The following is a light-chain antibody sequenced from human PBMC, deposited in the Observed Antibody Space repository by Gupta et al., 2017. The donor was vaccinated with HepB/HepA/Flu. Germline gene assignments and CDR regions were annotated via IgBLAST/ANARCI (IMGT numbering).Light chain of an antibody. CDR2: GAS. Sequence: EVMMTQSPATLSVSPGERATLSCRASQSVGSDLAWYQQKPGQAPRLLIYGASTRATGIPARFSGSGSGTEFTLTISSLQSADFAVYYCQQYKKWPPWTFGQGTKVEIK. J-gene: IGKJ1*01. CDR1: QSVGSD. V-gene: IGKV3-15*01. CDR3: QQYKKWPPWT.